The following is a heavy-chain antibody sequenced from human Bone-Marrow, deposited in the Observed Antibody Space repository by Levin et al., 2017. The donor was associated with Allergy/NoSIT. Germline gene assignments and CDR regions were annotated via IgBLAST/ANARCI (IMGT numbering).Heavy chain of an antibody. CDR2: IKPDGSEK. V-gene: IGHV3-7*03. J-gene: IGHJ5*02. Sequence: GGSLRLSCEASGFTFSSCWMSWVRQAPGKGLEWVANIKPDGSEKYYVDSVKGRFTISRDNAKNSLYLQINYLGTDDTAVYYCARDTTLAGGAWGQGTLVTVS. CDR1: GFTFSSCW. D-gene: IGHD6-19*01. CDR3: ARDTTLAGGA.